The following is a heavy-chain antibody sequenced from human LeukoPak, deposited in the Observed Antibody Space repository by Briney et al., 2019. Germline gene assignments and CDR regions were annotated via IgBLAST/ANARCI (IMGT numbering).Heavy chain of an antibody. J-gene: IGHJ4*02. CDR2: ISNSGTTM. D-gene: IGHD1-26*01. V-gene: IGHV3-48*03. CDR3: ARQWVTLDY. CDR1: GFTFSSYK. Sequence: SGGSLRLSCAASGFTFSSYKMNWVRQAPGKGLEWVSYISNSGTTMFYADSVKGRFTISRDSAKNSLYLQLSSLRAEDTAVYYCARQWVTLDYWGQGTLVTVSS.